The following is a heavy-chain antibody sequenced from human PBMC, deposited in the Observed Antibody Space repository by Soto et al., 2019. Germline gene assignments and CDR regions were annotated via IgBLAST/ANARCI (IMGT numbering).Heavy chain of an antibody. Sequence: EVQLLESGGGLVQPGGSLRLSCAASGFTFSNYAISWVRQPPGKGLEWVSAIDRGGGTYYAGSVKGRFTISRDNSKNTLYLQMNSLRDEDTAVYYCAREEVGGRVTAIRWLDPWGQGTLVTVSS. D-gene: IGHD2-21*02. CDR3: AREEVGGRVTAIRWLDP. CDR2: IDRGGGT. J-gene: IGHJ5*02. V-gene: IGHV3-23*01. CDR1: GFTFSNYA.